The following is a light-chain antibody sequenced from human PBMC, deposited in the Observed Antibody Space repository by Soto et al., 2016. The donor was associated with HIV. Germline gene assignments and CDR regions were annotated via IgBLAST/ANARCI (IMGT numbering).Light chain of an antibody. CDR3: QQYNSYSWT. CDR2: KAS. CDR1: QSISIW. J-gene: IGKJ1*01. V-gene: IGKV1-5*03. Sequence: DIQMTQSPSTLSASVGDRVTITCRASQSISIWLAWYQQKPGKAPKLLIYKASSLESGVPSRFSGSGSGTEFTLSISSLQPDDFATYYCQQYNSYSWTFGQGTKVEIE.